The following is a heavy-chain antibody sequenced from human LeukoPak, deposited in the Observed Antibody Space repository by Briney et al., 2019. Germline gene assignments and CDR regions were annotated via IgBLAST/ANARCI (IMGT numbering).Heavy chain of an antibody. D-gene: IGHD1-26*01. CDR3: AKRPNPLYSGSYLARVDY. V-gene: IGHV3-21*04. Sequence: PGGSLRLSCAASGFTFSSYSMNWVRQAPGKGLEWVSSISSSSSYIYYADPVKGRFTISRDNSKNTLYLQMNSLRAEDTAVYYCAKRPNPLYSGSYLARVDYWGQGTLVTVSS. CDR1: GFTFSSYS. J-gene: IGHJ4*02. CDR2: ISSSSSYI.